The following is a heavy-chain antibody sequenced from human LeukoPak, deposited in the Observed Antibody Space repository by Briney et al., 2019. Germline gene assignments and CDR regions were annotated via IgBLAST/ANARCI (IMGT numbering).Heavy chain of an antibody. CDR1: GGSVNNYY. J-gene: IGHJ4*02. CDR2: IYYSGST. D-gene: IGHD6-13*01. V-gene: IGHV4-59*02. Sequence: SETLSLTCTVSGGSVNNYYWSWIRQPPGKGLEWIGYIYYSGSTNYNPSLESRVTISVDTSKNQFSLKLSSVAAADTAVYYCARSSRGAAAGFDFWGQGTLVTVSS. CDR3: ARSSRGAAAGFDF.